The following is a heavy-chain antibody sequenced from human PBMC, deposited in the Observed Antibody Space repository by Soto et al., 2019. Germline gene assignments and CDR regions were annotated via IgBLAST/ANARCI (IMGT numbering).Heavy chain of an antibody. J-gene: IGHJ5*02. D-gene: IGHD3-3*01. CDR1: GYTLTELS. CDR3: ATLRNYDFWSGSSYIWFDP. Sequence: ASVKVSCKVSGYTLTELSMHWVRQAPGKGLEWMGGFDPEDGETIYAQKFQGRVTMTEDTSTDTAYMELSSLRSEDTAVYYCATLRNYDFWSGSSYIWFDPWGQGTLVTVSS. V-gene: IGHV1-24*01. CDR2: FDPEDGET.